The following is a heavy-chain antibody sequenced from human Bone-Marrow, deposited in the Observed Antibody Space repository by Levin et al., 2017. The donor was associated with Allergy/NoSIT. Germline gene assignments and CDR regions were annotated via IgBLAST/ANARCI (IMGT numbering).Heavy chain of an antibody. Sequence: GGSLRLSCAASGFTVSSNYMSWVRQAPGKGLEWVSVIYSGGSTYYADSVKGRFTISRDNSKNTLYLQMNSLRAEDTAVYYCARDDYGEQPNSVAEYFQHWGQGTLVTVSS. V-gene: IGHV3-53*01. D-gene: IGHD4-17*01. CDR2: IYSGGST. CDR3: ARDDYGEQPNSVAEYFQH. J-gene: IGHJ1*01. CDR1: GFTVSSNY.